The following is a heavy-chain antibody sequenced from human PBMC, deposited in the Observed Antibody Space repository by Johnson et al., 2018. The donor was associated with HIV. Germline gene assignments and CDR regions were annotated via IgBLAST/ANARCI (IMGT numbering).Heavy chain of an antibody. CDR2: ISYDGSNK. Sequence: QVQLVESGGSVERPGGSLRLSCAASGFTFSSYAMHWVRQAPGKGLEWVAVISYDGSNKYYADSVKGRFTISRDNSKNTLYLQMNSLRAEDTAVYYCAREGAAAGPTDAFDIWGQGTMVTVSS. CDR3: AREGAAAGPTDAFDI. CDR1: GFTFSSYA. J-gene: IGHJ3*02. D-gene: IGHD6-13*01. V-gene: IGHV3-30-3*01.